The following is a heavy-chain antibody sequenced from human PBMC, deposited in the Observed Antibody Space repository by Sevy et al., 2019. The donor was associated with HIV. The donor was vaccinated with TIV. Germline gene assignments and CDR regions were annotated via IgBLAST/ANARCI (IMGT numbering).Heavy chain of an antibody. V-gene: IGHV4-39*01. Sequence: SETLSLTCTVSGGSISSSPYYWGWIRQPPGKRLEWIGYISYVGSPYYNPSLKNRVTMYVDTSRNQFSLQLISVTAADAALYYCASVDFDSNHYWPHTFDVWGQGTMVTVSS. J-gene: IGHJ3*01. CDR3: ASVDFDSNHYWPHTFDV. CDR1: GGSISSSPYY. CDR2: ISYVGSP. D-gene: IGHD3-22*01.